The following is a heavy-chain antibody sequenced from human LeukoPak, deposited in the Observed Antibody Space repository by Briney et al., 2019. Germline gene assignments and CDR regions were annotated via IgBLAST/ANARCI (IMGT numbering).Heavy chain of an antibody. J-gene: IGHJ3*01. V-gene: IGHV4-59*08. Sequence: PSETLSLTCIVSHGSISRYYWSWIRQPPGKGLEWIGHIYYSGSTEYSPSLKSRVTISVDTSENQVSLKVTSVTAADTAVYYCAKPQNPGFDLGFEDAFYGWGQGTM. D-gene: IGHD1-1*01. CDR3: AKPQNPGFDLGFEDAFYG. CDR1: HGSISRYY. CDR2: IYYSGST.